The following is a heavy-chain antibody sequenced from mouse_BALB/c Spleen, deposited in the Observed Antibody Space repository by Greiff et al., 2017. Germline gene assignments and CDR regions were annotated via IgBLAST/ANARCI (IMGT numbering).Heavy chain of an antibody. D-gene: IGHD2-14*01. CDR1: GYSFTGYY. V-gene: IGHV1-31*01. CDR3: ARDRYDEGFDY. CDR2: INPYNGAT. Sequence: VQLKQSGPELVKPGASVKISCKASGYSFTGYYMHWVKQSHVKSLEWIGRINPYNGATSYNQNFKDKASLTVDKSSSTAYMELHSLTSEDSAVYYCARDRYDEGFDYWGQGTTLTVSS. J-gene: IGHJ2*01.